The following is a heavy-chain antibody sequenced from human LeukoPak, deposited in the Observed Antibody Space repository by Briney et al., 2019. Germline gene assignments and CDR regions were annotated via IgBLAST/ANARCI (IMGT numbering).Heavy chain of an antibody. CDR3: ARVNDILTGYYPPADDADYFDY. CDR2: INPSGGST. Sequence: GASVKVSCKASGYTFTSYYMHWVRQAPGQGLEWMGIINPSGGSTSYAQKFQGRVTMTRDTSTSTVYMELSSLRSEDTAVYYCARVNDILTGYYPPADDADYFDYWGQGTLVTVSS. V-gene: IGHV1-46*01. D-gene: IGHD3-9*01. CDR1: GYTFTSYY. J-gene: IGHJ4*02.